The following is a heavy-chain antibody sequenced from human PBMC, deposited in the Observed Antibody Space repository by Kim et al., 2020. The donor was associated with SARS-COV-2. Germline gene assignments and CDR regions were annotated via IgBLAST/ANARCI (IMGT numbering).Heavy chain of an antibody. Sequence: GGSLRLSCAASGFTFSSYSMNWVRQAPGKGLEWVSSISSSISYIYYADSVKGRFTISRDNAKNSLYLQMNSLRAEDTAVYYCALGVDGGNSDLDYWGQGTLVTVSS. V-gene: IGHV3-21*01. CDR3: ALGVDGGNSDLDY. CDR2: ISSSISYI. D-gene: IGHD2-21*02. CDR1: GFTFSSYS. J-gene: IGHJ4*02.